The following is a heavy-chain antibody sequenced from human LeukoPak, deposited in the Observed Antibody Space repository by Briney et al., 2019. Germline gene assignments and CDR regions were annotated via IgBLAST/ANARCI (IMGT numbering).Heavy chain of an antibody. CDR3: ARHVYYYGSGSYYNDYYYMDV. J-gene: IGHJ6*03. V-gene: IGHV1-69*05. CDR2: IIPIFGTA. CDR1: GGTFSSYA. D-gene: IGHD3-10*01. Sequence: SVKVSCKASGGTFSSYAISWVRQAPGQGLEWMGGIIPIFGTANCAQKFQGRVTITTDESTSTAYMELSSLRSEDTAVYYCARHVYYYGSGSYYNDYYYMDVWGKGTTVTVSS.